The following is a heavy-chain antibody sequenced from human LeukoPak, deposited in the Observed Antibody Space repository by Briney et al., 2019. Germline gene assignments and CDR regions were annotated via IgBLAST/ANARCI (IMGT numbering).Heavy chain of an antibody. CDR2: ICPDGTVT. CDR1: GFTFSTYC. V-gene: IGHV3-74*01. Sequence: GGSLRLSCAASGFTFSTYCMHWVRQAPGKGPMWVSRICPDGTVTNYADSVKARFIISRDNAKNTVYLQMNSLRVEDTAVYYCVRDFRSADYWGQGTLVTVSS. CDR3: VRDFRSADY. J-gene: IGHJ4*02.